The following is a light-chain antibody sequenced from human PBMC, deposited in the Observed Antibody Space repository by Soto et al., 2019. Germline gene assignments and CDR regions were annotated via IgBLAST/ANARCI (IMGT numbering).Light chain of an antibody. CDR2: DVS. V-gene: IGLV2-14*03. Sequence: QSALTQPASVSGSPGQSITISCTGTSRDVGGYNYVSWDQHHPGKAPKLIIYDVSNRPSGVSNRFSGSKSGNTASLTISGLQAEDEADYYCSSYTSISTLVFGGGTKIDVL. J-gene: IGLJ2*01. CDR1: SRDVGGYNY. CDR3: SSYTSISTLV.